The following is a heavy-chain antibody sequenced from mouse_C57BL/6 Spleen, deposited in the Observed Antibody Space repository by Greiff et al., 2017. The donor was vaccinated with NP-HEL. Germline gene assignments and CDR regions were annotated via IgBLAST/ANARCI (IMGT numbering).Heavy chain of an antibody. V-gene: IGHV2-3*01. CDR2: IWGDGST. J-gene: IGHJ3*01. CDR3: ATFYYDYDRAWFAY. Sequence: VQLQESGPGLVAPSQSLSITCTVSGFSLTSYGVSWVRQPPGKGLGWLGVIWGDGSTNYHSALISRLSISKDNSKSQVFLKLNSLQTDDTATYYCATFYYDYDRAWFAYWGQGTLVTVSA. CDR1: GFSLTSYG. D-gene: IGHD2-4*01.